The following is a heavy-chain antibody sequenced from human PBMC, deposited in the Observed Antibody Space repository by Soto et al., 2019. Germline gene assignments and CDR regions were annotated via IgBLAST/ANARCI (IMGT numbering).Heavy chain of an antibody. CDR2: IDSDGSST. CDR3: ASPVSAAGLHLYFYGLDA. Sequence: EVQLVESGGGLVQPGGSLRLSCAASGFTFRSYWMHWVRQVPGKGLVWVSRIDSDGSSTNYADSVKGRFTISRDNAKNTVYLQMNSLRTEDTGVYYCASPVSAAGLHLYFYGLDAWGQGTTVTVSS. CDR1: GFTFRSYW. D-gene: IGHD6-25*01. V-gene: IGHV3-74*01. J-gene: IGHJ6*01.